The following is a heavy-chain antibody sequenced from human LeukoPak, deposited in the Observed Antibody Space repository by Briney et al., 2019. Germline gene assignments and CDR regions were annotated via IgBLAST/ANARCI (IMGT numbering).Heavy chain of an antibody. V-gene: IGHV1-18*01. Sequence: ASVKVSCKASGYTFTSYGISWVRQAPGQGLEWMGWISAYNGNTNYAQKLQGRVTMTTDTSTSTAYMELRSLRSDDTAVYYCARDPLERGVLGAFDIWGQGTMVAVSS. CDR1: GYTFTSYG. J-gene: IGHJ3*02. CDR2: ISAYNGNT. CDR3: ARDPLERGVLGAFDI. D-gene: IGHD1-1*01.